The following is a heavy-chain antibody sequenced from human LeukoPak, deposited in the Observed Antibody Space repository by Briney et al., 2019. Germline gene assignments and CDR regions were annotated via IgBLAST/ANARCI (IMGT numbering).Heavy chain of an antibody. CDR3: ARLPRYSSGWYDY. J-gene: IGHJ4*02. CDR2: ILHSGST. CDR1: GGSIIRYG. Sequence: KTSETLSLTCTVSGGSIIRYGWSWIRQPPGKGLEWIGYILHSGSTNYNPSLKIRVTMSVDTSKNQFSLKLSSVTAADTAVYYCARLPRYSSGWYDYWGQGTLVTVSS. D-gene: IGHD6-19*01. V-gene: IGHV4-59*01.